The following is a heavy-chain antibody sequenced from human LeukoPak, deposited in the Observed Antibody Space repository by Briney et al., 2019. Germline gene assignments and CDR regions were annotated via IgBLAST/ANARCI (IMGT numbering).Heavy chain of an antibody. J-gene: IGHJ6*02. Sequence: SETLSLTCTVSGGSISSYYWSWIRQPPGKGLEWIGYIYYSGSTNYNPSLKSRVTISVDTSKNQFSLKLSSVTAADTAVYYCARDRRRCSGGSCTLLYYYYGMDVWGQGTTVTVSS. V-gene: IGHV4-59*01. CDR2: IYYSGST. CDR1: GGSISSYY. D-gene: IGHD2-15*01. CDR3: ARDRRRCSGGSCTLLYYYYGMDV.